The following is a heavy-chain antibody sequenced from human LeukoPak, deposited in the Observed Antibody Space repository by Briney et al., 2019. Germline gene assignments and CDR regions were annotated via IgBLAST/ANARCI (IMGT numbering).Heavy chain of an antibody. J-gene: IGHJ4*02. CDR3: ARVDYSGSQYYFDY. D-gene: IGHD1-26*01. Sequence: SETLSLTCTVSGGSISSSSYYWGWIRQPPGKGLEWIGSIYYSGSTYYNPSLKSRVTISVDTSKNQFSLKLSSVTAADTAVYYCARVDYSGSQYYFDYWGQGTLSPSPQ. CDR1: GGSISSSSYY. V-gene: IGHV4-39*07. CDR2: IYYSGST.